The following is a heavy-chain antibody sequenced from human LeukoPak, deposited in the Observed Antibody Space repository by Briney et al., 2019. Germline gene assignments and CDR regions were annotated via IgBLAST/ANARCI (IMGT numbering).Heavy chain of an antibody. CDR2: IYYSGNS. CDR1: GVSLSSGGYY. J-gene: IGHJ4*02. Sequence: PSETLSLTCTVSGVSLSSGGYYWSWIRHLPGKGLEWIGYIYYSGNSYSNPSLKNRLTISVATSKNQFSLKVNPVTAADTAVYYCARAQSDLQFFDFWGQGTLVTVSS. V-gene: IGHV4-31*03. D-gene: IGHD3/OR15-3a*01. CDR3: ARAQSDLQFFDF.